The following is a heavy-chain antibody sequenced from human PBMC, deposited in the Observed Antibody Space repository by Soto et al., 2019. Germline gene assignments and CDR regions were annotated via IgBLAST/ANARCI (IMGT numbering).Heavy chain of an antibody. D-gene: IGHD2-21*02. V-gene: IGHV3-74*01. CDR2: IYNDGTYS. J-gene: IGHJ4*02. Sequence: PGGSLRLSCAASGFIFKMYSLHWVRPSPGKGLVWISRIYNDGTYSDYADSVRGRFTISRDNVNDTLYLQMNNLRAEDSGLYYCTRVPRPISTATGDYWGQRTEVTVSS. CDR3: TRVPRPISTATGDY. CDR1: GFIFKMYS.